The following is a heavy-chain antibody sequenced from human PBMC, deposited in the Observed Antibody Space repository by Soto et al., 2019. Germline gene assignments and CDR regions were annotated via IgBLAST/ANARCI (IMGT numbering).Heavy chain of an antibody. CDR3: ARRHLAVAVSPWFDP. CDR2: IDSSGEK. D-gene: IGHD6-19*01. V-gene: IGHV2-26*01. Sequence: QVTLKESGPVLVKPTETLTLSCTVSGLSITDSEMGVSWIRQPPGQPLEWLAHIDSSGEKSYRTFLKSRLAISKDTSKSQIVRTMTNMDPADTATYYCARRHLAVAVSPWFDPWGQGIPVTVSS. J-gene: IGHJ5*02. CDR1: GLSITDSEMG.